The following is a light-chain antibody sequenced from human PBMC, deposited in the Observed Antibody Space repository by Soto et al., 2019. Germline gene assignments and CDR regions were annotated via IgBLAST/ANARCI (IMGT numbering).Light chain of an antibody. CDR2: KAS. CDR3: QQVNSYPRT. Sequence: DIPMTQSPSTLSASVGDRVTITCRASQSVNNWLAWYQQKPGKAPNLLIHKASTLESGVPSRFSGSGSGTEFTLTISSLQPDDFATYYCQQVNSYPRTFGQGTRVEIK. CDR1: QSVNNW. V-gene: IGKV1-5*03. J-gene: IGKJ1*01.